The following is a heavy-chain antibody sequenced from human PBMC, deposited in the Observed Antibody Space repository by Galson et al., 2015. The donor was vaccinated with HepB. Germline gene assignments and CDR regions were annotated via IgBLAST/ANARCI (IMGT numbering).Heavy chain of an antibody. Sequence: SLRLSCAASGFTFSSYGMHWVRQAPGKGLEWVAFIRYDGSNRNHADSVKGRFAISRDNSKNTLYLQMNSLRAEDTAVYYCAKVISSGSMGFDYWGQGTLVTVSS. J-gene: IGHJ4*02. CDR2: IRYDGSNR. V-gene: IGHV3-30*02. CDR1: GFTFSSYG. D-gene: IGHD6-19*01. CDR3: AKVISSGSMGFDY.